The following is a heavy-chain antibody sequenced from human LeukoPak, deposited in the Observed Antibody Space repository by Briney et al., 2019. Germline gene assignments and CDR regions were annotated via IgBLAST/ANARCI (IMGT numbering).Heavy chain of an antibody. D-gene: IGHD6-19*01. J-gene: IGHJ4*02. CDR1: GYTFTSCG. CDR3: TRSRGWTFDY. CDR2: ISAYNGDT. Sequence: ASVKVSCKASGYTFTSCGISWVRQAPGQGLEWMGWISAYNGDTNYAQNLQDRVTMTTDTSTGTAYMELRSLRSDDTAVYYCTRSRGWTFDYWGQGTLVTVSS. V-gene: IGHV1-18*01.